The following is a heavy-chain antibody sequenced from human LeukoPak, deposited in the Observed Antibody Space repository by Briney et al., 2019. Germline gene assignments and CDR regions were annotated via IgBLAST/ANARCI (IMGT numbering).Heavy chain of an antibody. V-gene: IGHV3-21*01. D-gene: IGHD1-26*01. J-gene: IGHJ4*02. CDR2: ISSSSSYI. CDR3: ARDLVGATKVFDY. CDR1: GFTFSSYE. Sequence: GGSLRLSCAASGFTFSSYEMNWVRQAPGKGLEWVSSISSSSSYIYYADSVKGRFTISRDKAKNSLYLQMNSLRAEDTAVYYCARDLVGATKVFDYWGQGTLVTVSS.